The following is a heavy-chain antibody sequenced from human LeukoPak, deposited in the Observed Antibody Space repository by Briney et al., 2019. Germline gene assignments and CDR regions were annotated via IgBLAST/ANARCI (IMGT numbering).Heavy chain of an antibody. CDR3: ARDSTQLGYYDSSGYGDAFDI. CDR1: GFTFSSYS. V-gene: IGHV3-21*06. Sequence: GGSLRLSCAASGFTFSSYSMTWVRQAPGKGLEWVSSMSSGSTYMSYADSVKGRFTISRDNAKNSLYLQMNSLRAEDTAVYYCARDSTQLGYYDSSGYGDAFDIWGQGTMVTVSS. CDR2: MSSGSTYM. D-gene: IGHD3-22*01. J-gene: IGHJ3*02.